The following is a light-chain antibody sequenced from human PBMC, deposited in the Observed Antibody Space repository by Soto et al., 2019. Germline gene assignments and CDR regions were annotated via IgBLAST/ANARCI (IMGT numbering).Light chain of an antibody. J-gene: IGLJ2*01. CDR2: EGS. V-gene: IGLV2-23*01. Sequence: QSALTQPASVSGSPGQSITISCTRTSSDVGSYNLVSWYQQHPGKAPKLMIYEGSKRPSGVSNRFSGSKSGNTASLTISGLQAEDEADYYCCSYAGSSTGVFGGGTQLTVL. CDR3: CSYAGSSTGV. CDR1: SSDVGSYNL.